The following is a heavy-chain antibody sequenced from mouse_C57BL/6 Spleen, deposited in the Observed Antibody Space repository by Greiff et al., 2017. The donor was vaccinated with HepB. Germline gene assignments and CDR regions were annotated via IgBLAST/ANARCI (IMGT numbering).Heavy chain of an antibody. J-gene: IGHJ2*01. V-gene: IGHV3-1*01. CDR1: GYSITSGYD. Sequence: EVKLQESGPGMVKPSQSLSLTCTVTGYSITSGYDWHWIRHFPGNKLEWMGYISYSGSTNYNPSLKSRISITHDTSKNHFFLKLNSVTTEDTATYYCARGGTTVVAPDYWGQGTTLTVSS. CDR2: ISYSGST. D-gene: IGHD1-1*01. CDR3: ARGGTTVVAPDY.